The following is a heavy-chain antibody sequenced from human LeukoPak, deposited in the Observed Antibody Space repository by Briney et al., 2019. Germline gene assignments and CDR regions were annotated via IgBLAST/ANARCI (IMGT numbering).Heavy chain of an antibody. J-gene: IGHJ4*02. Sequence: SETLSLTCAVYGGSFSGYYWSWIRQPPGKGLEWIGEINHSGSTNYNPSLKSRVTISVDTSKNQFSLKLSSVTAADTAVYYCARSWGSSSSIDYWGQGTLVTVSS. CDR2: INHSGST. D-gene: IGHD6-6*01. CDR3: ARSWGSSSSIDY. V-gene: IGHV4-34*01. CDR1: GGSFSGYY.